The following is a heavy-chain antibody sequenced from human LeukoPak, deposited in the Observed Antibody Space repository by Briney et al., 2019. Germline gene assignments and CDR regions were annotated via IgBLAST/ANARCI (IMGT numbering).Heavy chain of an antibody. D-gene: IGHD3-10*01. V-gene: IGHV1-69*13. CDR2: MNPNSGNT. Sequence: SVKVSCKASGGTFSSYAISWVRQAPGQGLEWMGGMNPNSGNTGYAQKFQGRVTITADESTSTAYMELSSLRSEDTAVYYCARYNRMVRGPPFDYWGQGTLVTVSS. CDR1: GGTFSSYA. CDR3: ARYNRMVRGPPFDY. J-gene: IGHJ4*02.